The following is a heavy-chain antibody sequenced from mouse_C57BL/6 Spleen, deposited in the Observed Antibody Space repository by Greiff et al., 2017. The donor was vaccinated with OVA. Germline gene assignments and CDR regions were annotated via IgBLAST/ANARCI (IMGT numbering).Heavy chain of an antibody. D-gene: IGHD4-1*01. Sequence: QVQLKQSGAELVRPGASVKLSCKASGYTFTDYYINWVKQRPGQGLEWIARIYPGSGNTYYNEKFKGKATLTAEKSSSTAYMQLSSLTSEDSAVYFCANSGTGFDYWGQGTTLTVSS. CDR3: ANSGTGFDY. CDR2: IYPGSGNT. V-gene: IGHV1-76*01. J-gene: IGHJ2*01. CDR1: GYTFTDYY.